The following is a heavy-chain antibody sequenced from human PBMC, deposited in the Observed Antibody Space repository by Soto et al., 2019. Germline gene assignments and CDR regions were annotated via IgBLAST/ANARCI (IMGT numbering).Heavy chain of an antibody. D-gene: IGHD6-6*01. Sequence: EVQLVESGGGLVQPGGSLRLSCAASGFTVSTNYMSWFRQAPGKGLEWVSVIYSGGSTYYADSVKGRFTISRDNSKNRLYLQMNSLIAEDTAVYYCARFGDSSSPRWAWYFDLWGRGTLVTVSS. V-gene: IGHV3-66*01. CDR3: ARFGDSSSPRWAWYFDL. CDR2: IYSGGST. CDR1: GFTVSTNY. J-gene: IGHJ2*01.